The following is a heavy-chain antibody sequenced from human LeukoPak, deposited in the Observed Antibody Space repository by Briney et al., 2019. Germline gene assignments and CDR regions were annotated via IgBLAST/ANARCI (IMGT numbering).Heavy chain of an antibody. CDR1: GFTFSSYA. D-gene: IGHD3-10*01. J-gene: IGHJ4*02. Sequence: GGSLRLSCAASGFTFSSYAMHWVRQAPGKGPEWVAVISYDGSNKYYADSVKGRFTISRDNSKNTLYLQMNSLRAEDTAVYYCARDLVDYYGSGSYYLWGQGTLVTVSS. CDR2: ISYDGSNK. CDR3: ARDLVDYYGSGSYYL. V-gene: IGHV3-30-3*01.